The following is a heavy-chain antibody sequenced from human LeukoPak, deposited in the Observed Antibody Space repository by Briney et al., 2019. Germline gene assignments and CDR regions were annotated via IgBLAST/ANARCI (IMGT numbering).Heavy chain of an antibody. J-gene: IGHJ4*02. D-gene: IGHD6-6*01. V-gene: IGHV4-38-2*01. Sequence: SETLSLTCVVSGYSIRNGDYWGWIRQSPGKGLEWIASMYNSVSIHYNPSLKSRVTILVDASKNEFSLKMRSVTAADTAVYYCARNSSSGFFDYWGQGTLATVSS. CDR2: MYNSVSI. CDR1: GYSIRNGDY. CDR3: ARNSSSGFFDY.